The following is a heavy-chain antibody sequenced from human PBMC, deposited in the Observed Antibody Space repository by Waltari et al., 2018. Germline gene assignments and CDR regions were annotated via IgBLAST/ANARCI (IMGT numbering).Heavy chain of an antibody. CDR1: VGSISSNYW. Sequence: QVQLQESGPGLVQPSGNLSLTCPVSVGSISSNYWWSWVRQSPDKGLEWIGQIHHSGRIIYNPSLKSRVTISEDTSKNQFSLKVNAVTAADTAVYYCASDRGVGLYLDNWGQGTLVSVSS. J-gene: IGHJ4*02. D-gene: IGHD2-8*02. CDR3: ASDRGVGLYLDN. V-gene: IGHV4-4*02. CDR2: IHHSGRI.